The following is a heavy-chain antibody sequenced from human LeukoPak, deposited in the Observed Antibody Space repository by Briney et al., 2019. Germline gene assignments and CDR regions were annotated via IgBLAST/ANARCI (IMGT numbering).Heavy chain of an antibody. Sequence: GASVKVSCKASGGTFSSYAISWVRQAPGQGLEWMGGIIPIFGTANYAQKFQGRVTITADKSTSTAYMELSSLRSEDTAVYYCASPFWRHDHAFDIWGQGTMVTVSS. V-gene: IGHV1-69*06. CDR2: IIPIFGTA. J-gene: IGHJ3*02. D-gene: IGHD3-3*01. CDR3: ASPFWRHDHAFDI. CDR1: GGTFSSYA.